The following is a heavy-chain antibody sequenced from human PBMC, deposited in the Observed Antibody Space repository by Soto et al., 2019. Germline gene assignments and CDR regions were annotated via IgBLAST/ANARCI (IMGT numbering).Heavy chain of an antibody. Sequence: NPSETLSLTCTVPGGSIRSYYWSWIRQPPGKGLEWIGHIYYSGSTNYNPSLKSRVTISVDTSKNQFSLKLSSVTAADTAVYYCARFNRIAAAGTDYYYGMDVWGQGTTVTVSS. CDR1: GGSIRSYY. J-gene: IGHJ6*02. CDR3: ARFNRIAAAGTDYYYGMDV. D-gene: IGHD6-13*01. V-gene: IGHV4-59*01. CDR2: IYYSGST.